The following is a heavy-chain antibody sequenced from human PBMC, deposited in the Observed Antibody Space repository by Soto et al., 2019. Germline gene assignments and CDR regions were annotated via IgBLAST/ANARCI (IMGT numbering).Heavy chain of an antibody. J-gene: IGHJ5*02. CDR1: GYTFTSYA. D-gene: IGHD2-15*01. V-gene: IGHV1-3*01. CDR2: INAGNGNT. CDR3: ARDVIVVVVAAYICFVP. Sequence: ASVKVSCKASGYTFTSYAMHWVRQAPGQRLEWMGWINAGNGNTKYSQKFQGRVTITRDTSASTAYMELSSLRSEDTAVYYCARDVIVVVVAAYICFVPWGEGLLVTVS.